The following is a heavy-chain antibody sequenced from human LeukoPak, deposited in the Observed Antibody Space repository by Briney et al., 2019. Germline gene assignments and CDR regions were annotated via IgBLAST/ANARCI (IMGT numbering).Heavy chain of an antibody. Sequence: GGSLRLSCTASGFTFGDYAMSWFRQAPGKGLEWVGFIRSEAYGGTTEYAASVKGRFTISRDDSKSIAYLQMNSLKTGDTAVYYCTRDLPTATPGLYYFDYWGQGTLVTVSS. CDR1: GFTFGDYA. J-gene: IGHJ4*02. D-gene: IGHD2-15*01. V-gene: IGHV3-49*03. CDR2: IRSEAYGGTT. CDR3: TRDLPTATPGLYYFDY.